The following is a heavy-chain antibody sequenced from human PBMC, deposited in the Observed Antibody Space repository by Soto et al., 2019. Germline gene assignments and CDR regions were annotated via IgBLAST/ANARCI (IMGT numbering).Heavy chain of an antibody. Sequence: ASVKVSCKASGYTFTSYARHWVRQAPGQRLEWMGWINAGNGNTKYSQKFQGRVTITRDTSASTAYMELSSLRSEDTAVYYCARDTXIPNYDFWSDYSGYFDYWGQGTLVTVSS. CDR3: ARDTXIPNYDFWSDYSGYFDY. CDR2: INAGNGNT. J-gene: IGHJ4*02. CDR1: GYTFTSYA. D-gene: IGHD3-3*01. V-gene: IGHV1-3*01.